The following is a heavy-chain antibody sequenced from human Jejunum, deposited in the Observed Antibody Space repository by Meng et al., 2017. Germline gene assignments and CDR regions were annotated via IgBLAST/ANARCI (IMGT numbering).Heavy chain of an antibody. J-gene: IGHJ4*02. CDR2: ISSSGGST. V-gene: IGHV3-23*04. CDR3: AKGGIAVVQTDY. CDR1: GFTFSSYA. D-gene: IGHD6-19*01. Sequence: EVQVVESGGGLGQPGGSLSLSCAASGFTFSSYAMSWVRQAPGKGLEWVSSISSSGGSTNYADSVKGRFTISRDSSKNTLYLQMNSLRAEDTAVYYCAKGGIAVVQTDYWGQGTLVTVSS.